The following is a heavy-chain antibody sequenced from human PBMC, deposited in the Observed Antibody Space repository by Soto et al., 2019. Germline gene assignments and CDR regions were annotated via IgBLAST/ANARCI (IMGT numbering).Heavy chain of an antibody. CDR3: ARGEEYQLLRGMDV. D-gene: IGHD2-2*01. CDR1: GFTFSSYA. CDR2: ISYDGSNK. J-gene: IGHJ6*01. V-gene: IGHV3-30-3*01. Sequence: QVQLVESGGGVVQPGRSLRLSCAASGFTFSSYAMHWVRQAPGKGLEWVAVISYDGSNKYYADSVKGRFTISRDNSKNTLYLQMNSLRAEDTAVYYCARGEEYQLLRGMDVW.